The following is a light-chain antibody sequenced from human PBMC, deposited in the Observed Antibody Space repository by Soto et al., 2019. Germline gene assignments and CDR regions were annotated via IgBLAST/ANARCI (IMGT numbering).Light chain of an antibody. V-gene: IGKV4-1*01. J-gene: IGKJ4*01. CDR3: QQYYSTPVT. Sequence: DIVMTQSSDSLAVSLGERAAINCKSGQSVLYSSNNKNYLAWYQQKPGQPPKLLISWASTRESGVPDRFSGSGSGTDFPLTISSLQAEDVAVYYCQQYYSTPVTFGGGTKVDIK. CDR2: WAS. CDR1: QSVLYSSNNKNY.